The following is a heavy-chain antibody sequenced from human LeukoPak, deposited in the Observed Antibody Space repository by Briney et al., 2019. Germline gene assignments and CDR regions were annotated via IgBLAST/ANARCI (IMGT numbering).Heavy chain of an antibody. CDR2: ISAYNGNT. Sequence: ASVKVSCKASGYTFTSYGISWVRQAPGQGLEWMGWISAYNGNTNYTQKLQGRVTMTTDTSTSTAYIELRSLRSDDTAVYYCARDRNLEWLFFDPWGQGTLVTVSS. D-gene: IGHD3-3*01. V-gene: IGHV1-18*01. CDR3: ARDRNLEWLFFDP. J-gene: IGHJ5*02. CDR1: GYTFTSYG.